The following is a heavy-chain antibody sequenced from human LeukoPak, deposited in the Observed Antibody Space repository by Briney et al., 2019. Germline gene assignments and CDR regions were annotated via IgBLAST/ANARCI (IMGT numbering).Heavy chain of an antibody. V-gene: IGHV3-49*03. CDR2: IRSKAYGGTT. J-gene: IGHJ4*02. CDR1: GFTFGDYA. D-gene: IGHD2-2*01. Sequence: GGSLRLSCTASGFTFGDYAMSWFRQAPGKGLEWVGFIRSKAYGGTTEYAASVKGRFTISRDDSKSIAYLQMNSLKTEDTAVYYCARGGVYCSSVSCSVDYWGQGILVTVSS. CDR3: ARGGVYCSSVSCSVDY.